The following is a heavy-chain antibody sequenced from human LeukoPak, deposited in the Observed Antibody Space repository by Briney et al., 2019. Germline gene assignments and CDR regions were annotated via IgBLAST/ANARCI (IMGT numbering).Heavy chain of an antibody. CDR2: ISYDGSNK. J-gene: IGHJ6*03. V-gene: IGHV3-30-3*02. Sequence: GGSLRLSCAASGFTFSSYAMHWVRQAPGKGLEWVAVISYDGSNKYYADSVKGRFTISRDNSKNTLYLQMNSLRAEDTAVYYCAKCSTSGNYYYYYMDVWGKGTTVTVSS. CDR3: AKCSTSGNYYYYYMDV. D-gene: IGHD2-2*01. CDR1: GFTFSSYA.